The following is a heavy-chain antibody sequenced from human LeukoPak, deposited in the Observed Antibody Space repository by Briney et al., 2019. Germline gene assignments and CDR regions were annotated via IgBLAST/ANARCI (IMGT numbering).Heavy chain of an antibody. V-gene: IGHV3-23*01. CDR1: GFTFSSYG. J-gene: IGHJ6*03. D-gene: IGHD1-26*01. Sequence: GGSLRLSCAASGFTFSSYGMSWVRQAPGKGLEWVSAISGSGGSTYYADSVKGRFTVSRDNSKNTLYLQMNSLRAEDTAVYYCAKDSKIVGATFRSYHYLVVWVKGTAVSVSS. CDR3: AKDSKIVGATFRSYHYLVV. CDR2: ISGSGGST.